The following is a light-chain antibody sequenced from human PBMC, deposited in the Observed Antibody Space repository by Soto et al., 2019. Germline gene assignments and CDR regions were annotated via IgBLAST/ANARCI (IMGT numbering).Light chain of an antibody. CDR3: HQRSNWVT. J-gene: IGKJ5*01. CDR2: DAS. V-gene: IGKV3-11*01. CDR1: QSVSSY. Sequence: EIVLTQSPATLSLSPGERATLSCRASQSVSSYLAWYQQKPGQAPRLLIYDASNRATGIPARFSGSGSGTDFTLTISSLEPEDFAVYDCHQRSNWVTFGQGTRLEIK.